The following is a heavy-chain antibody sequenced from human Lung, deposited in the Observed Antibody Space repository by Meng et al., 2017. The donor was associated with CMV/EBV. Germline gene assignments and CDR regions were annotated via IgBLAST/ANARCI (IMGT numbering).Heavy chain of an antibody. V-gene: IGHV3-48*03. CDR2: INKNGFNI. J-gene: IGHJ6*02. Sequence: GGSLRLSCAASGFTFSSFEMNWVRQAPGKGLEWVSYINKNGFNIEYADSVKGRFTISRDNAKNSLYLQLNSLRAEDTAIYYSAGNTLSYYGMDVWGQGTTVTVSS. CDR3: AGNTLSYYGMDV. D-gene: IGHD1/OR15-1a*01. CDR1: GFTFSSFE.